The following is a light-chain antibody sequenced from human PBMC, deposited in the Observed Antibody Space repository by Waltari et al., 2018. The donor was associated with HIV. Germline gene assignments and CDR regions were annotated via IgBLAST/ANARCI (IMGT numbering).Light chain of an antibody. Sequence: DIQLTQSPSSLSASVGDRIPITCQATQDISNYLNWLQQKPGQAPELVIYDVSNLETGVPSRFSGSGSGTHFTFTITSLQPEDIGIFYCQEYDNPRRGFTFGPGT. CDR3: QEYDNPRRGFT. CDR1: QDISNY. V-gene: IGKV1-33*01. J-gene: IGKJ3*01. CDR2: DVS.